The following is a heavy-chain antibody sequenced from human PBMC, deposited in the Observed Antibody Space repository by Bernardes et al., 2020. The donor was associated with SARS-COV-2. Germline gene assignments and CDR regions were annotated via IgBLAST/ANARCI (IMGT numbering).Heavy chain of an antibody. Sequence: GGSLRVSCEASGFTFSNYWMHWVRQVPGKGLVWVSRISTDGSSTYYADSVKGRFTISRDNAKNTLYLQMNTLRAEDTAVYYCTRGWSSGYGLFDYWGQGTLVTVSS. CDR3: TRGWSSGYGLFDY. J-gene: IGHJ4*02. CDR2: ISTDGSST. D-gene: IGHD3-22*01. CDR1: GFTFSNYW. V-gene: IGHV3-74*01.